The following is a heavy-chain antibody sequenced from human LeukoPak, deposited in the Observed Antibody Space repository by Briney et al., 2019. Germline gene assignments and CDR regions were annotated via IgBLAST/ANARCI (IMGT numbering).Heavy chain of an antibody. J-gene: IGHJ4*02. D-gene: IGHD3-10*01. CDR3: ARMGVRGVIVDY. CDR1: GGSISSGSYY. V-gene: IGHV4-61*02. Sequence: SETLSLTCTVSGGSISSGSYYWSWIRQPAGKGLEWIGRIYTSGSTNYNPSLKSRVTISVDTSKNQFSLKLSSVTAADTAVYYCARMGVRGVIVDYWGQGTLVTVSS. CDR2: IYTSGST.